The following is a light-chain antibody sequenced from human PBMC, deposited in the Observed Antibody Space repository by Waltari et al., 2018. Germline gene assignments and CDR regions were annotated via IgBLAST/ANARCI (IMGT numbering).Light chain of an antibody. CDR2: GAS. CDR1: QGVSKY. CDR3: QHYVRLPAT. V-gene: IGKV3-20*01. Sequence: EIVLTQSPGTLSLSPGVGATLSCRASQGVSKYLAWDQQKPGQAPRLLIYGASSRATGIPDRFSGSGSGTEFSLTNTRLEPEDFAVYYCQHYVRLPATFGQGTKVEIK. J-gene: IGKJ1*01.